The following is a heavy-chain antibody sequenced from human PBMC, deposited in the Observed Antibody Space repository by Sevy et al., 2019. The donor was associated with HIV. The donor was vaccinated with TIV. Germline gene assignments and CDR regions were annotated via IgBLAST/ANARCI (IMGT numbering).Heavy chain of an antibody. CDR2: VYYIGGT. J-gene: IGHJ3*02. Sequence: SEILSLTCTVSGGSINSDHWNWIRQPPGKGLEWVGYVYYIGGTNYNPSLKNQVTISVDRTKNQFSLKLTSVTAADTAMYYCARRNDFAIWGQGTMVTVSS. V-gene: IGHV4-59*08. CDR1: GGSINSDH. CDR3: ARRNDFAI.